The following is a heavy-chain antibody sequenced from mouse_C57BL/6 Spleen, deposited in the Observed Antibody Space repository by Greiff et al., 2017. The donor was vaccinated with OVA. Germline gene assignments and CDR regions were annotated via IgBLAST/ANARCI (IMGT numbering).Heavy chain of an antibody. CDR2: IYWDDDK. CDR3: ARRRGSEGFAY. V-gene: IGHV8-12*01. CDR1: GFSLSTSGMG. J-gene: IGHJ3*01. Sequence: QVTLKVCGPGILQSSQTLSLTCSFSGFSLSTSGMGVSWIRQPSGKGLEWLAHIYWDDDKRYNPSLKSRLTISKDTSRNQVFLKITSVDTADTATYYCARRRGSEGFAYWGQGTLVTVSA.